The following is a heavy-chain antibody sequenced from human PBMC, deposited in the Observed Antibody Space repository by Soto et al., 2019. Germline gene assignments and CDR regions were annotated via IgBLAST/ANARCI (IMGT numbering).Heavy chain of an antibody. CDR1: GGSISSGGYY. J-gene: IGHJ4*02. V-gene: IGHV4-31*11. Sequence: PSETLSLTCAVSGGSISSGGYYWSWIRQHPGKGLEWIGYIYYSGSTYYNPSLKSRVRISVDTSENQFSLTLTSVTVADTAVYFCARDRGDYDGQPAPVYWGQGTLVTVSS. CDR3: ARDRGDYDGQPAPVY. CDR2: IYYSGST. D-gene: IGHD3-22*01.